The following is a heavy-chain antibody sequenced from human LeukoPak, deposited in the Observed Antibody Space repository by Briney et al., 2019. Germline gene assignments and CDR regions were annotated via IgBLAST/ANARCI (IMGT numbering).Heavy chain of an antibody. Sequence: PSETLSLTCAVYGGSFSGYYWSWIRQPPGKGLEWIGEINHSGSTNYNPSLKSRVTISVDTSKKQFSLNLSSVTAADTAVYYCAREDASGSPYAFDIWGQGTLVTVSS. D-gene: IGHD3-10*01. CDR2: INHSGST. CDR3: AREDASGSPYAFDI. J-gene: IGHJ3*02. CDR1: GGSFSGYY. V-gene: IGHV4-34*01.